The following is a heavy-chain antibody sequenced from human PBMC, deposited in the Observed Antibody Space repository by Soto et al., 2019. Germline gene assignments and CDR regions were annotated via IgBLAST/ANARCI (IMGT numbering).Heavy chain of an antibody. CDR1: GYTFTGYY. Sequence: ASVKVSCKASGYTFTGYYMHWVRQAPGQGLEWMGWINPNSGGTNYAQKFQGWVTMTRDTSISTAYMELSRLRSDDTAVYYCARGDRIAVAGTFDFDYWGQGTLVTVSS. J-gene: IGHJ4*02. CDR3: ARGDRIAVAGTFDFDY. V-gene: IGHV1-2*04. D-gene: IGHD6-19*01. CDR2: INPNSGGT.